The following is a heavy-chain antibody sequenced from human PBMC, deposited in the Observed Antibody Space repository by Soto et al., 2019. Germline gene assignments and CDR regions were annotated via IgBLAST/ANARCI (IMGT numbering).Heavy chain of an antibody. CDR3: ARGGVLYGSGSGFDH. CDR1: GVTFSDYY. V-gene: IGHV3-11*06. D-gene: IGHD3-10*01. J-gene: IGHJ5*02. CDR2: ISSSSSYT. Sequence: XGSLRLSCAASGVTFSDYYMSWIRQAPGKGLEWVSYISSSSSYTNYADSVKGRFTISRDNAKNSLYLQMNSLRAEDTAVYYCARGGVLYGSGSGFDHWGQGTLVTVSS.